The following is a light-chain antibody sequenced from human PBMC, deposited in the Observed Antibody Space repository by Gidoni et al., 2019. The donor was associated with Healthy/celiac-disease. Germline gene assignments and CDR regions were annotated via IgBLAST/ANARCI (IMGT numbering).Light chain of an antibody. CDR3: QQYNSRPMYT. J-gene: IGKJ2*01. Sequence: DIQMTQSPSTLSASVGDRVTITCRAGQSISSWLAWYQQKPGKAPKLLIYDASSLESGVPSRFSGSGSGTEFTLTISSLQPDDFATYYCQQYNSRPMYTFGQGTKLEIK. CDR2: DAS. CDR1: QSISSW. V-gene: IGKV1-5*01.